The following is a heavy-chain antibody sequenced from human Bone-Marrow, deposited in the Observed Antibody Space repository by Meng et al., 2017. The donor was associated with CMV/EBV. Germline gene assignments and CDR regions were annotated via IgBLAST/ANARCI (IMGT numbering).Heavy chain of an antibody. CDR3: ARATRLGRLAY. D-gene: IGHD6-6*01. CDR1: GFTFDTYT. J-gene: IGHJ4*02. Sequence: GESLKISCVGSGFTFDTYTMNWVRLAPGKGLEWLSSRTGSSSNIYYAESVRGGFTISRDNAKKSLYLQMNSLRAEDTAVYDGARATRLGRLAYWGQGTKVTVSS. CDR2: RTGSSSNI. V-gene: IGHV3-21*01.